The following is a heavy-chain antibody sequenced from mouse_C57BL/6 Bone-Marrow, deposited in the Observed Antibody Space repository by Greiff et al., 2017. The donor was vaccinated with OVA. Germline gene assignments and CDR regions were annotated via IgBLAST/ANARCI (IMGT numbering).Heavy chain of an antibody. V-gene: IGHV1-81*01. CDR1: GYTFTSYG. J-gene: IGHJ2*01. CDR3: ARGELGRDYFDY. D-gene: IGHD4-1*01. CDR2: IYPRSGNT. Sequence: VQLQQSGAELARPGASVKLSCKASGYTFTSYGISWVKQRTGQGLKWIGEIYPRSGNTYYNEKFKSKATLTVDKSSSTAYMQLSSLTSEDSAVYYCARGELGRDYFDYWGQGTTLTVSS.